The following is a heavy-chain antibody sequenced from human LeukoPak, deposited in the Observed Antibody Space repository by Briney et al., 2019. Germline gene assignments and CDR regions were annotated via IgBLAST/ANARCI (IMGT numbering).Heavy chain of an antibody. CDR1: GFTFSSYA. Sequence: PGGSLRLSCAASGFTFSSYAMSWVRQAPGKGLEWVSAISGSGGSTYYADSVKGRFTISRDNSKNTLYLQMNSLRAEDTAVYYCAKDTGPYYDFWSGYYLFDYWGQGTLDTVSS. D-gene: IGHD3-3*01. CDR3: AKDTGPYYDFWSGYYLFDY. V-gene: IGHV3-23*01. J-gene: IGHJ4*02. CDR2: ISGSGGST.